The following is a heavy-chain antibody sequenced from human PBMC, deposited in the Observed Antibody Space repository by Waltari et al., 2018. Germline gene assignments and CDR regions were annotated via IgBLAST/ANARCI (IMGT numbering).Heavy chain of an antibody. J-gene: IGHJ4*02. D-gene: IGHD3-22*01. CDR2: IQEDGGTK. Sequence: EVHLVESGGGLVQPGGSLRLSCVASGFTFSDYWMSWVRQAPGKGLEWLGNIQEDGGTKNYVDSVKGRFTISRDNAKNSLYLQMNSLRAEDTAVYYCAKDIGWDSSGYDYWGQGTLVTVSS. CDR1: GFTFSDYW. CDR3: AKDIGWDSSGYDY. V-gene: IGHV3-7*03.